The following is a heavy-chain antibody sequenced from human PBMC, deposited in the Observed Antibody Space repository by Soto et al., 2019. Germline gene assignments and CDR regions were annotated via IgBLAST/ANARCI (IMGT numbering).Heavy chain of an antibody. D-gene: IGHD3-3*01. CDR2: IYSSGST. CDR3: ARGQRFSDWFDP. CDR1: GGAINSYY. V-gene: IGHV4-4*07. J-gene: IGHJ5*02. Sequence: SETLSLTCTVSGGAINSYYWTWIRQPAGKGLEWIGRIYSSGSTKYNPSLQSRVTMSLDTSKDQFSLRLTSVTAADTAVYYCARGQRFSDWFDPWGQGTLVTVSS.